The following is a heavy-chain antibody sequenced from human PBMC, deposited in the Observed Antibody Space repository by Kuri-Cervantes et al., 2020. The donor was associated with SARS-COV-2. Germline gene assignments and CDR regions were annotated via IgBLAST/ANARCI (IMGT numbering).Heavy chain of an antibody. CDR1: GGSISSSSYY. Sequence: SETLSLTCTVSGGSISSSSYYWGWVRQPPGKGLEWIGSIYNSCSTYCNPSLKSRVTITVDTSKNQFPLKLSPVAAADTAVYYCARSRAMIVAQADAFDIWGQGTMVTVSS. V-gene: IGHV4-39*01. D-gene: IGHD3-22*01. J-gene: IGHJ3*02. CDR3: ARSRAMIVAQADAFDI. CDR2: IYNSCST.